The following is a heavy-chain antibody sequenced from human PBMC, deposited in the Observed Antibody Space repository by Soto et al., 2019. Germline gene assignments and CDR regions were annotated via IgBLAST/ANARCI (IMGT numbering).Heavy chain of an antibody. J-gene: IGHJ6*03. CDR1: GGSISSSSYY. V-gene: IGHV4-39*01. CDR2: IYYSGST. Sequence: SETLSLTCTVSGGSISSSSYYWGWIRQPPGKGLEWIGSIYYSGSTYYNPSLKSRVTISVDTSKNQFSLKLSSVTAADTAVYYCARLYYYYYMDVWGKGTTVTVSS. CDR3: ARLYYYYYMDV.